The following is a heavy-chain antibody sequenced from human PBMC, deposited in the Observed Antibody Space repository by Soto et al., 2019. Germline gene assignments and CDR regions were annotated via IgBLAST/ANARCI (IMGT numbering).Heavy chain of an antibody. J-gene: IGHJ4*02. CDR1: GYSFTTSG. CDR2: ISTYNGNT. CDR3: ARRLYGDYDY. Sequence: QAQLVQSGAEVKEPGPSVKVSCKASGYSFTTSGITWVRQAPGQGLEWMGWISTYNGNTNYAQKLQDRVTLTTDTSTSTAYMELRSLRSDDTAVYYCARRLYGDYDYWGQGTLVTVSS. V-gene: IGHV1-18*01. D-gene: IGHD4-17*01.